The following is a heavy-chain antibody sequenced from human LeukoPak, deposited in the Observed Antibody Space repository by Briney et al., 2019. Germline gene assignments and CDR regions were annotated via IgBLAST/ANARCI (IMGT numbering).Heavy chain of an antibody. CDR1: GFTFSSYE. CDR3: ASKPGSGRGAD. V-gene: IGHV3-48*03. D-gene: IGHD3-10*01. CDR2: ISSSGSTI. J-gene: IGHJ4*02. Sequence: GGSLRLSCAASGFTFSSYEMNWVRQAPGKGLEWVSYISSSGSTIYYADSVKGRFTISRDNAKNSLYLQMNSLRAEDTAVYYCASKPGSGRGADWGQGTLVTVSS.